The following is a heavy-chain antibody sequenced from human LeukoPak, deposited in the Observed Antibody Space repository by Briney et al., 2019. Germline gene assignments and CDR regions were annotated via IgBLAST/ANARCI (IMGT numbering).Heavy chain of an antibody. D-gene: IGHD1-1*01. CDR3: ARDGGSLVVQPGDH. CDR2: ISSGSSTI. J-gene: IGHJ4*02. V-gene: IGHV3-48*04. CDR1: GFTFDAYH. Sequence: GGSLSLSCAASGFTFDAYHMNWVRQAPGKGLKWLAYISSGSSTIYYADSVKGRFTVSRDNAKETLYLQLDSLRGEDTAIYYCARDGGSLVVQPGDHWGQGTLVTVSS.